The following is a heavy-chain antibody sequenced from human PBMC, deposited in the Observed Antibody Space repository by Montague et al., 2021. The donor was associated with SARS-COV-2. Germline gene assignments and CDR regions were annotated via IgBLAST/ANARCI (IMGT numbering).Heavy chain of an antibody. D-gene: IGHD6-19*01. Sequence: SLRLSCAVSGFTFSSYGMHWVRQAPGKGLEWVAVIWYDGSNKYYADSVKGRFTISRDNSKNTLYLQMNSLRAEDTAVYYCAKEIIEVAADWYFDLWGRGTLVTVSS. CDR2: IWYDGSNK. V-gene: IGHV3-33*06. CDR3: AKEIIEVAADWYFDL. CDR1: GFTFSSYG. J-gene: IGHJ2*01.